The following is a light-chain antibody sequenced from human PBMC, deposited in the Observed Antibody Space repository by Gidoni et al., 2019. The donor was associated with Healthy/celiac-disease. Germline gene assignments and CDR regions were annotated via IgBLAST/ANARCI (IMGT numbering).Light chain of an antibody. CDR2: AAS. Sequence: DIQMTQSPSSLSASVGDRVTITCRASQSISSYLNWYQQKPGQAPKLLIYAASSLQSGVPSRFSGSGSGTDFTLTISSLQPEDFAAYYCQQSYSTPQTFGHXTKVEIK. J-gene: IGKJ1*01. CDR3: QQSYSTPQT. CDR1: QSISSY. V-gene: IGKV1-39*01.